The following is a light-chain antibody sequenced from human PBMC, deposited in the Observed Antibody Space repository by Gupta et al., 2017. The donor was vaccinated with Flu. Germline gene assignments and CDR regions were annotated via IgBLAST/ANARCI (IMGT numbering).Light chain of an antibody. J-gene: IGLJ2*01. V-gene: IGLV2-11*03. CDR3: DSYAGRWTVV. CDR2: DVN. Sequence: VSWYQQHPGTAPKVSRYDVNRRPSGVPDRVSGSKSGTTESLTISGLQYDDEAHYDCDSYAGRWTVVFGEGTKVTVL.